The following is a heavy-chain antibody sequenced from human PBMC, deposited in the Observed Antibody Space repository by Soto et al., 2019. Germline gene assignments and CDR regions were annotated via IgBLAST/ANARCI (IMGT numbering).Heavy chain of an antibody. CDR2: ISGSGGTT. D-gene: IGHD3-3*01. Sequence: VGSLRLSCVASGFTFENYAMSWVRPAPGKGLEWVSAISGSGGTTYYSDSVKGRFTISRDNSKNTVYLQMNDLRVEDAAEYFCAKDSWAIFGVPAGEYYAMDVWGQGTTVTVSS. J-gene: IGHJ6*02. CDR1: GFTFENYA. CDR3: AKDSWAIFGVPAGEYYAMDV. V-gene: IGHV3-23*01.